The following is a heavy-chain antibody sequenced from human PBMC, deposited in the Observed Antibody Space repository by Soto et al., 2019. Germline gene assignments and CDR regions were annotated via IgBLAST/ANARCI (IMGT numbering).Heavy chain of an antibody. CDR1: GGTFSSYA. CDR3: ARGYYDSSGYLSIENYFDY. V-gene: IGHV1-69*13. CDR2: IIPIFGTA. J-gene: IGHJ4*02. D-gene: IGHD3-22*01. Sequence: SVKVSCKASGGTFSSYAISWVRQAPGQGLEWMGGIIPIFGTANYAQKFQGRVTITADESTSTAYMELSSLRSEDTAVYYCARGYYDSSGYLSIENYFDYWGQGTLVTVSS.